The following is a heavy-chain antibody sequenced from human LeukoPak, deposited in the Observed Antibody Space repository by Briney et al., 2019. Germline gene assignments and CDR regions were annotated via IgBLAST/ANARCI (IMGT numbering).Heavy chain of an antibody. D-gene: IGHD5-24*01. Sequence: GGSLRLSCAASGFTFSSYAMHWVRQAPGKGLEWVAVISYDGSNKYYADSVKGRFTISRDNSKSTLYLQMSSLRAEDTAVYYCARGGWLQLGNYFDYWGQGTLVTVSS. CDR2: ISYDGSNK. CDR3: ARGGWLQLGNYFDY. V-gene: IGHV3-30*04. CDR1: GFTFSSYA. J-gene: IGHJ4*02.